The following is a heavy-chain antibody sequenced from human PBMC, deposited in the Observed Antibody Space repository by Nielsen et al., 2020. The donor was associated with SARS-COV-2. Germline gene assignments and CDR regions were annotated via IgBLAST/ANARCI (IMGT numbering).Heavy chain of an antibody. V-gene: IGHV3-15*01. Sequence: GGSLRLSCAASGFIFSNALVTWVRQAPGKGLEWVGRIRSKADGGTTDYAAPVKGRFTISRDDSKNTLYLLMNSLRIEDTGVYYCTTNYDVLTGLESWGQGALVTVSS. D-gene: IGHD3-9*01. CDR2: IRSKADGGTT. CDR1: GFIFSNAL. J-gene: IGHJ4*02. CDR3: TTNYDVLTGLES.